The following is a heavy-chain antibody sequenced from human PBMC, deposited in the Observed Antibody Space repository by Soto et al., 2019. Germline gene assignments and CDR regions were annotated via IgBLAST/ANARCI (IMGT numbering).Heavy chain of an antibody. J-gene: IGHJ4*02. CDR3: TSRPDQGGGPFDY. CDR2: LNPGNGNT. Sequence: GASGKVSCKASGYIFTSYAIHWVRQAPGQRLEWMGWLNPGNGNTRYSEKFQGRVTITRETSASTAYMEVSSLRSEDTAVYFCTSRPDQGGGPFDYWGQGTPVTVSS. CDR1: GYIFTSYA. D-gene: IGHD3-16*01. V-gene: IGHV1-3*01.